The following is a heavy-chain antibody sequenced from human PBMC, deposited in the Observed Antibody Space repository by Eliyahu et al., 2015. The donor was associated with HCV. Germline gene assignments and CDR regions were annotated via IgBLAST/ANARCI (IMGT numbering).Heavy chain of an antibody. CDR2: ISGSGGST. CDR1: GFTFSSYA. CDR3: AKESYDILTGYYIEYYFDY. Sequence: EVQLLESGGGLVQPGGSLRLSCAASGFTFSSYAMSWVRQAPGKGLEWVSAISGSGGSTYYADSVKGRFTISRDNSKNTLYLQMNSLRAEDTAVYYCAKESYDILTGYYIEYYFDYWGQGTLVTVSS. V-gene: IGHV3-23*01. J-gene: IGHJ4*02. D-gene: IGHD3-9*01.